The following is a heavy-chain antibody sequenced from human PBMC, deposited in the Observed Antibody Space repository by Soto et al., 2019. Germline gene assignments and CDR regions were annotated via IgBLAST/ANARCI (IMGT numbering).Heavy chain of an antibody. V-gene: IGHV2-5*02. D-gene: IGHD2-21*02. J-gene: IGHJ6*02. CDR2: INWDDDK. CDR1: GFSLSTSGVG. CDR3: IQSRCGGDCLQSYASHYYYGMDV. Sequence: QITLKESGPTLVKPTQTLTLTCTFSGFSLSTSGVGVGWIRQPPGKALEWLALINWDDDKRYSPSLRSRLTISKDNSKNQVVLTMTNMDPVDTATYHCIQSRCGGDCLQSYASHYYYGMDVWGQGTTVTVSS.